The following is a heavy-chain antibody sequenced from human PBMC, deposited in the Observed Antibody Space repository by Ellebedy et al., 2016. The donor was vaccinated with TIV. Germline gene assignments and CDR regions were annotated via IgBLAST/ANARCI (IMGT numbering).Heavy chain of an antibody. V-gene: IGHV3-15*01. J-gene: IGHJ4*02. Sequence: PGGSLRLSCAASGFTFTNAWMARVRQAPGKGLEWVGRFRGKTDGVTTDYAAPLKGRFTVSRDDSENTLYLQMNSLKTEDTAVYYYATDRMTATGNSLDYWGQGTLVTVSS. CDR3: ATDRMTATGNSLDY. CDR1: GFTFTNAW. CDR2: FRGKTDGVTT. D-gene: IGHD6-13*01.